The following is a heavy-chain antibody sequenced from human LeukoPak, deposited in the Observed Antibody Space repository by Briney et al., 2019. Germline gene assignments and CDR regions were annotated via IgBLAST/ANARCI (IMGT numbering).Heavy chain of an antibody. J-gene: IGHJ4*02. CDR2: ISWNSGSI. CDR3: AIVMDAALDY. CDR1: GFTFDDYA. D-gene: IGHD2-15*01. Sequence: PGGSLRLSCAASGFTFDDYAMHWVRQAPGKGLEWVSGISWNSGSIGYADSVKGRFTISRDNSKNTLYLQMNSLRAEDTAVYYCAIVMDAALDYWGQGTLVTVSS. V-gene: IGHV3-9*01.